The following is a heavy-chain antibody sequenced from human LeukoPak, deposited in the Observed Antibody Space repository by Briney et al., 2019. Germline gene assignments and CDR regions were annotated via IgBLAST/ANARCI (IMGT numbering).Heavy chain of an antibody. CDR1: GFTFSSYG. Sequence: GGSLRLSCAASGFTFSSYGMHWVRQAPGKGLEWVAFIRYDGSNKYYADSVKGRFTISRDNSKNTLYLQMNSLRAEDTALYYCTKDFGTGLGHYSVVDYWGQGTLVTVSS. CDR2: IRYDGSNK. D-gene: IGHD3-9*01. V-gene: IGHV3-30*02. CDR3: TKDFGTGLGHYSVVDY. J-gene: IGHJ4*02.